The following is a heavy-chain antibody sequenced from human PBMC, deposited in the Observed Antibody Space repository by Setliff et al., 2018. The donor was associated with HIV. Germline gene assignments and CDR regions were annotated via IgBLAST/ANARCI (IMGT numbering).Heavy chain of an antibody. CDR3: ATLDHSGGNFLAY. V-gene: IGHV4-61*05. J-gene: IGHJ4*02. CDR1: GVSINRTDHY. D-gene: IGHD2-21*02. Sequence: SETLSLTCSVSGVSINRTDHYWGWIRQSPGKRLEWIGYIHSSGSTIYNPSLKSRITISLDTSKEQFSLELSSATAADTAVYYCATLDHSGGNFLAYWGQGSLVTVSS. CDR2: IHSSGST.